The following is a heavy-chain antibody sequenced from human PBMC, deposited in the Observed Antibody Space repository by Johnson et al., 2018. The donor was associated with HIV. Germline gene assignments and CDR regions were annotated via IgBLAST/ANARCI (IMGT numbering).Heavy chain of an antibody. Sequence: VQLVESGGGLVQPGGSLRLSCAASGFTVSSNYWMSWVRQAPGRGLEWLANIKEDGSEDYYVDSLKGRFTISRDNARNSLYLQMNSLRAEDTAVYYCARGGVGDVFDIWGQGTMVTVSS. CDR3: ARGGVGDVFDI. V-gene: IGHV3-7*02. D-gene: IGHD1-26*01. CDR1: GFTVSSNYW. CDR2: IKEDGSED. J-gene: IGHJ3*02.